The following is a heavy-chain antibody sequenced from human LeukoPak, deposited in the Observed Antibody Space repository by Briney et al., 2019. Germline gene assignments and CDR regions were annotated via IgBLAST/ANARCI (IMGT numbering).Heavy chain of an antibody. Sequence: ASVKVSCKASGYTFTGYYMHWVRQAPGQGLEWMGWINPNSGGTNYAQKFQGRVTMTRDTSISTAYMELSRLRSDATAVYYCAREASGSYFNWFDPWGQGTLVTVSS. D-gene: IGHD1-26*01. CDR2: INPNSGGT. J-gene: IGHJ5*02. CDR3: AREASGSYFNWFDP. CDR1: GYTFTGYY. V-gene: IGHV1-2*02.